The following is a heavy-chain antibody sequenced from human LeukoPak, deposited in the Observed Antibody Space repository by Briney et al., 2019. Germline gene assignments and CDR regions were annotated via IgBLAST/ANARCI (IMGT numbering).Heavy chain of an antibody. V-gene: IGHV3-23*01. D-gene: IGHD3-10*01. J-gene: IGHJ5*02. CDR2: ISGSGGST. CDR1: GFTFSSYA. Sequence: PGGSLRLSCAASGFTFSSYAMSWVRQAPGKGLEWVSAISGSGGSTYYADSVKGRFTISRDNSKDTLYLQMNSLRAEDTAVYYCAKDPGEVREVIITGNWFDPWGQGTLVTVSS. CDR3: AKDPGEVREVIITGNWFDP.